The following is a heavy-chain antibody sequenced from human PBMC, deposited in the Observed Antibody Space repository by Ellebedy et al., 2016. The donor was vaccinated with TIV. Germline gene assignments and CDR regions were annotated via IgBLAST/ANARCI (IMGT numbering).Heavy chain of an antibody. CDR2: IYYSGST. V-gene: IGHV4-39*01. Sequence: SETLSLXCTVSGGSISSSTYYWGWIRQPPGKGLEWIGNIYYSGSTYYNPSLKSRVTISVDTSKNQFSLKLSSVTAADTAVYYCARRAYYDNSGSYFDYWGQGTLVTVSS. D-gene: IGHD3-22*01. CDR1: GGSISSSTYY. J-gene: IGHJ4*02. CDR3: ARRAYYDNSGSYFDY.